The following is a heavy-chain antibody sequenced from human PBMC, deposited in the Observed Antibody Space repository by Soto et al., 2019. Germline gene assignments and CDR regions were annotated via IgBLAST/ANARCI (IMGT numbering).Heavy chain of an antibody. CDR1: GFTFRSYA. Sequence: QVQLVESGGGVVQPGRSLRLSCAASGFTFRSYAMHCVRQAPGKGLEWVAVISYDGSNKYYADSVKGRFTISGDNYKNTLILKDNSMKSVYTAVYYLAGSYCSGGSCSSGGEAIYYYYYGMDVWGQGTTVTVSS. V-gene: IGHV3-30-3*01. D-gene: IGHD2-15*01. CDR2: ISYDGSNK. CDR3: AGSYCSGGSCSSGGEAIYYYYYGMDV. J-gene: IGHJ6*02.